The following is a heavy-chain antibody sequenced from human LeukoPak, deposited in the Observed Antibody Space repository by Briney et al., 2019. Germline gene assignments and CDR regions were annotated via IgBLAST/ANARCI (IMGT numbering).Heavy chain of an antibody. CDR3: AKDEGAPGIAVAGTVGY. V-gene: IGHV3-23*01. J-gene: IGHJ1*01. CDR1: GFTFSSYA. CDR2: ISGGGGST. D-gene: IGHD6-19*01. Sequence: GGSLRLSCAASGFTFSSYAMSWVRQAPGKGLEWVSAISGGGGSTYYTDSVKGRFTISRDNSKNTLYLRMNSLRAEDTAVYYCAKDEGAPGIAVAGTVGYWGQGTLVTVSS.